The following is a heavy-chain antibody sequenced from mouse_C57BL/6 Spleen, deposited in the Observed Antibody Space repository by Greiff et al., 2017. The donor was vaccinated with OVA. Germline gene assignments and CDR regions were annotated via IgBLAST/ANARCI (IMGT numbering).Heavy chain of an antibody. CDR3: ARKGGYYGSFDY. Sequence: LQQPGAELVMPGASVKLSCKASGYTFTSYWMHWVKQRPGQGLEWIGEIDPSDSYTNYNQKFKGKSTLTVDKSSSTAYMQLSSLTSEDSAVYYCARKGGYYGSFDYWGQGTTLTVSS. CDR1: GYTFTSYW. V-gene: IGHV1-69*01. J-gene: IGHJ2*01. D-gene: IGHD1-1*01. CDR2: IDPSDSYT.